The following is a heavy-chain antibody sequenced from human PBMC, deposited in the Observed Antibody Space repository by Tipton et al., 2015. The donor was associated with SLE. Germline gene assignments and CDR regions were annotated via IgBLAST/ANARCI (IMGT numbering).Heavy chain of an antibody. D-gene: IGHD5-18*01. Sequence: QVQLVPSGAEVKKPGASVKVSCKASGYTFTGYYMHWVRQAPGQGLEWMGRINPNSGGTNYAQKFQGRVTITADKSTSTAYMELSSLRSEDTAVYYCARDPGGYSYGYHYWGQGTLVTVSS. V-gene: IGHV1-2*06. CDR2: INPNSGGT. CDR3: ARDPGGYSYGYHY. J-gene: IGHJ4*02. CDR1: GYTFTGYY.